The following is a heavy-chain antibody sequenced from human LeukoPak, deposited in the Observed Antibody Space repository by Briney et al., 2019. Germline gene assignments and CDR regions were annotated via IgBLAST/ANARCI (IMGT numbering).Heavy chain of an antibody. D-gene: IGHD3-22*01. CDR1: GGSISSGGYS. CDR3: ARSAHSGYIDY. CDR2: INHSGST. V-gene: IGHV4-30-2*01. Sequence: PSQTLSLTCAVSGGSISSGGYSWSWIRQPPGKGLEWIGEINHSGSTNYNPSLKSRVTISVDTSKNQFSLKLSSVTAADTAVYYCARSAHSGYIDYWGQGTLVTVSS. J-gene: IGHJ4*02.